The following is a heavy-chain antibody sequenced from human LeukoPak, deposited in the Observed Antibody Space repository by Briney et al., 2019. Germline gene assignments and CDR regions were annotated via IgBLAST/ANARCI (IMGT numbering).Heavy chain of an antibody. Sequence: GASVKVSCKASGGTFSSYVITWVRQAPGQGLEWMGGIIPIFGTANYAQKFQGRVTITADESTGTAYMELSSLRSEDTAVYYCARAYSSNWYWFDPWGQGTLVTVSS. CDR1: GGTFSSYV. CDR3: ARAYSSNWYWFDP. V-gene: IGHV1-69*13. D-gene: IGHD6-13*01. J-gene: IGHJ5*02. CDR2: IIPIFGTA.